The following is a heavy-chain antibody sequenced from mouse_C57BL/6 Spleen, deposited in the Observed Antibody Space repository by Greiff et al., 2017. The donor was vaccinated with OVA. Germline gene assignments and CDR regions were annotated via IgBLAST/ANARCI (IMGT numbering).Heavy chain of an antibody. V-gene: IGHV5-4*01. CDR1: GFTFSSYA. Sequence: EVQGVESGGGLVKPGGSLKLSCAASGFTFSSYAMSWVRQTPEKRLEWVATISDGGSYTYYPDNVKGRFTISRDNAKNNLYLQMSHLKSEDTAMYYCARERDYGTRYAMDYWGQGTSVTVSS. CDR2: ISDGGSYT. J-gene: IGHJ4*01. D-gene: IGHD1-1*01. CDR3: ARERDYGTRYAMDY.